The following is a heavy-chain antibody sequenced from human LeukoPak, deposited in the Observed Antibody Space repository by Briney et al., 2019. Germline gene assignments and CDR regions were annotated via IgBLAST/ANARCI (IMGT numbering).Heavy chain of an antibody. D-gene: IGHD5-18*01. J-gene: IGHJ5*02. CDR3: GRHSGYSYGYWFDP. Sequence: PSETLSLTCTVSGGSISSYYWSWIRQPPGKGLEWIAYISDIGSINYNPSLKSRITISVDPSKNQFSLKLSSMTAADTAVYYCGRHSGYSYGYWFDPWGQGTLVTVSS. CDR1: GGSISSYY. V-gene: IGHV4-59*08. CDR2: ISDIGSI.